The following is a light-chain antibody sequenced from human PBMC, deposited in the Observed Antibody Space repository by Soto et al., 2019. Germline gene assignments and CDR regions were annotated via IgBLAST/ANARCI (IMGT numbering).Light chain of an antibody. CDR1: QTISSW. CDR3: QQRNIWPPVT. J-gene: IGKJ5*01. Sequence: DIQMTQSPSTLSGSVGDRVTITCRASQTISSWLAWYQQKPGKAPKLLIYGAFNRATGIPARFSGSGSGTDFTLTISSLEPEDFAVYYCQQRNIWPPVTFGQGTRLEIK. V-gene: IGKV1-5*01. CDR2: GAF.